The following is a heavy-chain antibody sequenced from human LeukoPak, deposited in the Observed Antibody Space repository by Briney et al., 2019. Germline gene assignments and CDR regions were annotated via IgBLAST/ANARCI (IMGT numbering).Heavy chain of an antibody. J-gene: IGHJ4*02. CDR2: VSHSGST. D-gene: IGHD5-18*01. V-gene: IGHV4-38-2*02. Sequence: SETLSLTCTVSGYSISSDYYRGWIRQPPGKGLEWIASVSHSGSTYYNPSLKSRVTISVDTSKNQFSLKVTSVTAADTALYYCARERIERYTYASSDFDYWGRGTLVTVSS. CDR1: GYSISSDYY. CDR3: ARERIERYTYASSDFDY.